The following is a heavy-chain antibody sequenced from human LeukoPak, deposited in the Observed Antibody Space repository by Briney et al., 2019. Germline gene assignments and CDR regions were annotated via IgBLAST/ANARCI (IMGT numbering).Heavy chain of an antibody. J-gene: IGHJ4*02. CDR2: ISNDGSKK. V-gene: IGHV3-30-3*01. CDR3: ARGIVVVPAAPPGY. CDR1: GFTLSSYA. D-gene: IGHD2-2*01. Sequence: GGSLRLSCAASGFTLSSYAMHWVRQAPGKGMEWVAVISNDGSKKYYADSVKGRFTISRDNSKNTLYLQMNSLRAEDTAVYYCARGIVVVPAAPPGYWGQGTLVTVSS.